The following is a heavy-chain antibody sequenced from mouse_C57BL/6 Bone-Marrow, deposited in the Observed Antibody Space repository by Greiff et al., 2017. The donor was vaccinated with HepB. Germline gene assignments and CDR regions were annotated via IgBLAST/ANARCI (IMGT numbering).Heavy chain of an antibody. CDR2: ISSGGSYT. V-gene: IGHV5-6*01. CDR3: ARGAGGDY. J-gene: IGHJ2*01. CDR1: GFTFSSYG. Sequence: EVMLVESGGDLVKPGGSLKLSCAASGFTFSSYGMSWVRQTPDKRLEWVATISSGGSYTYYPDSVKGRFTISRDNAKNTLYLQMSSLNSEDTAMYDCARGAGGDYWGQGTTLTVSS.